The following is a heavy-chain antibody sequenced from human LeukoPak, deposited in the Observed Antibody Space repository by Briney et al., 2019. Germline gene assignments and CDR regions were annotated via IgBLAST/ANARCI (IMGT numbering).Heavy chain of an antibody. D-gene: IGHD6-6*01. Sequence: GGSLRLSCAASGFTFSTFWMSWVRQAPGKGLEWVANIKQDGSEKYYVDSVKGRFTISRDTAKNSLYLQMNSLRAEDMAVYYCAREGSSSTPPFDYWGQGTLVTVSS. CDR2: IKQDGSEK. J-gene: IGHJ4*02. CDR1: GFTFSTFW. V-gene: IGHV3-7*01. CDR3: AREGSSSTPPFDY.